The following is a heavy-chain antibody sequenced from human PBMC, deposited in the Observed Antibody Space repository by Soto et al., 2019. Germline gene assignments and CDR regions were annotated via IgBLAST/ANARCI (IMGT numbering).Heavy chain of an antibody. J-gene: IGHJ6*02. D-gene: IGHD2-15*01. Sequence: GGSLRLSCAASGFTVSSNYMSWVRQAPGKGLEWVSVIYSGGSTYYADSVKGRFTISRDNSKNTLYLQMNSLRAEDTAVYYCAKDLGPLRLLNYYFYGLDVWGQGTTVTVSS. CDR2: IYSGGST. CDR1: GFTVSSNY. CDR3: AKDLGPLRLLNYYFYGLDV. V-gene: IGHV3-53*01.